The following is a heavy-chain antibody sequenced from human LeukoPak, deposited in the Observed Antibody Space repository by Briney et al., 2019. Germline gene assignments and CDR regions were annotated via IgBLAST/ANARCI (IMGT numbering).Heavy chain of an antibody. CDR3: ARGERSNVDIVATSPFVIFDY. V-gene: IGHV4-34*01. Sequence: SETLSLTCAVYGGSFSSYYWSWIRQPPGKGLEWIGEINHSGSTNYNPSLKSRVTISVDTSKNQFSLKLSSVTAADTAVYYCARGERSNVDIVATSPFVIFDYWGQGTLVTVSS. J-gene: IGHJ4*02. CDR1: GGSFSSYY. CDR2: INHSGST. D-gene: IGHD5-12*01.